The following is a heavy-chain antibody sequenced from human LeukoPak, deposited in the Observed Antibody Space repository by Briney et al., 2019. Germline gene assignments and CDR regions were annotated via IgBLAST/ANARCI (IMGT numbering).Heavy chain of an antibody. V-gene: IGHV3-48*01. D-gene: IGHD2-15*01. Sequence: GGSLRLSCGASGLTFSTYSMNWVRQAPGKGLEWVSYISSDSGARYYADSVKGRFTISRDNAKNSLYLQMNSLRAEDTAVYYCARATQPGFDPWGQGTLVTVSS. CDR2: ISSDSGAR. CDR1: GLTFSTYS. J-gene: IGHJ5*02. CDR3: ARATQPGFDP.